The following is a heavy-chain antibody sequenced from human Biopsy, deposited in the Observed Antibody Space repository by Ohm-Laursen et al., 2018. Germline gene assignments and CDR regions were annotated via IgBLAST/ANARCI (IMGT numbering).Heavy chain of an antibody. J-gene: IGHJ5*02. Sequence: SETLSLTCNVSGGDINNYYWSWIRQTPGKGLEWIGHVYNGGITNYNPSPKSRVTISKDTSKNQFSLQLSSVTAADTAVYYCARTPRDSFWSGSYKRGLWFDPWGQGTLVTVSS. D-gene: IGHD3-3*01. CDR3: ARTPRDSFWSGSYKRGLWFDP. CDR2: VYNGGIT. V-gene: IGHV4-59*01. CDR1: GGDINNYY.